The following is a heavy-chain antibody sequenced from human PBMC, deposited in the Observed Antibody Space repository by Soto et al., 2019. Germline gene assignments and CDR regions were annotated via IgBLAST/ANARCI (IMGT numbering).Heavy chain of an antibody. D-gene: IGHD2-21*01. Sequence: SETLSLTCSVSGGSSSSSSYYWGWIRQPPGKGLEWIGSIYYSGSTYYNPSLKSRVTISIDKSKNQFSLKLSSLTAADTFVFYCVGLVVVGTISCFFGFWGQGTLVTVFS. J-gene: IGHJ4*02. CDR1: GGSSSSSSYY. CDR2: IYYSGST. CDR3: VGLVVVGTISCFFGF. V-gene: IGHV4-39*01.